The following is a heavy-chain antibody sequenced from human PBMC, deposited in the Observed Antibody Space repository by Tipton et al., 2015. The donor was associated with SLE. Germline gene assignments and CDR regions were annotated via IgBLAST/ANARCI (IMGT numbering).Heavy chain of an antibody. CDR2: IYSSGGT. CDR1: GGSISGHY. D-gene: IGHD6-13*01. V-gene: IGHV4-4*07. Sequence: TLSLTCTVSGGSISGHYWSWIRQPPGKGLEWIGRIYSSGGTNYNPSLRSRVTMSVDTSKNQFSLKLSSVTAADTAVYYCARRRGSSNWYSRYGMDVWGQGTTVTVSS. J-gene: IGHJ6*02. CDR3: ARRRGSSNWYSRYGMDV.